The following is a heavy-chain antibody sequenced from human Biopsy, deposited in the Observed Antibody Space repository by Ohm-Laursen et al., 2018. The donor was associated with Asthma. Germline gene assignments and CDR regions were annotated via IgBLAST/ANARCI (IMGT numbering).Heavy chain of an antibody. Sequence: ASVKVSCNASGVALSGYTFEWVRQARGLGLEWITWIVFASGATNYAQNFQDRLTVTRDMSAGSVSMELRGLSSTDTAVYYCAAGRTSLQGESLIWGQGTLVSVSS. D-gene: IGHD2/OR15-2a*01. CDR3: AAGRTSLQGESLI. CDR2: IVFASGAT. CDR1: GVALSGYT. J-gene: IGHJ4*01. V-gene: IGHV1-58*01.